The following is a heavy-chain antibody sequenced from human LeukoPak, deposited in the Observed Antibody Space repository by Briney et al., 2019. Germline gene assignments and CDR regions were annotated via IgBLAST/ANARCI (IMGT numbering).Heavy chain of an antibody. J-gene: IGHJ6*02. V-gene: IGHV4-34*01. D-gene: IGHD2/OR15-2a*01. CDR1: GGSSSGYY. CDR2: INHSGST. Sequence: SETLSLTCAVYGGSSSGYYWSWIRQPPGKGLEWIGEINHSGSTNYNPSLKSRVTISVDTSKNQFSLKLSSVTAADTAVYYCARAHYFLYYYYYGMDVWGQGTTVTVSS. CDR3: ARAHYFLYYYYYGMDV.